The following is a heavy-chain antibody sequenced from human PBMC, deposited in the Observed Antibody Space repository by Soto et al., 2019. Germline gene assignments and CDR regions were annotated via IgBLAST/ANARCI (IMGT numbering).Heavy chain of an antibody. J-gene: IGHJ3*02. V-gene: IGHV3-9*01. CDR1: GFTFDDYA. D-gene: IGHD2-15*01. Sequence: GGSLRLSCAASGFTFDDYAMHWVRQAPGKGLEWVSGISWNSGSIGYADSVKGRFTISRDNAKNSLYLQMNSLRAEDTALYYCAKDRVDCSGGSCYRQAFDIWGQGTMVTVSS. CDR2: ISWNSGSI. CDR3: AKDRVDCSGGSCYRQAFDI.